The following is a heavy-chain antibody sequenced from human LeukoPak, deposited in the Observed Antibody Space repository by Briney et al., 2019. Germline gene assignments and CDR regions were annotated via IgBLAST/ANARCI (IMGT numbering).Heavy chain of an antibody. CDR1: GGSISSYS. CDR2: IYYSGST. V-gene: IGHV4-59*01. D-gene: IGHD6-13*01. CDR3: ARAGSSWYVDV. Sequence: PSETLSLTCTVSGGSISSYSWSWIRQPPGKGLEWIGYIYYSGSTNYNPSLKSRVTISVDTSKNQFSLKLSSVTAADTAVYYCARAGSSWYVDVWGKGTTVTVSS. J-gene: IGHJ6*03.